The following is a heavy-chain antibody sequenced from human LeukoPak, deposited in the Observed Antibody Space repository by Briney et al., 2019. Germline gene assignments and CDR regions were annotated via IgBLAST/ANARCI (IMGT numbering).Heavy chain of an antibody. CDR2: INHSGST. CDR3: ARAAVAATRHSPGRYYYYGMDV. Sequence: SETLSLTCAVYGGSFSGYYWSWIRQPPGKGLEWIGEINHSGSTNYNPSLKSRVTISVVTSKNQFSLKLSSVTAADTAVYYCARAAVAATRHSPGRYYYYGMDVWGKGTTVTVSS. J-gene: IGHJ6*04. CDR1: GGSFSGYY. D-gene: IGHD2-15*01. V-gene: IGHV4-34*01.